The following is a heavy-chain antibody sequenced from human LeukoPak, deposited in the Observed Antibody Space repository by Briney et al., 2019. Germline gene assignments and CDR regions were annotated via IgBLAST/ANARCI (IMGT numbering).Heavy chain of an antibody. CDR2: FTGSGDNT. D-gene: IGHD4-11*01. CDR3: ARDREGSTYRGSPLDY. CDR1: RFTFSSYA. J-gene: IGHJ4*02. V-gene: IGHV3-23*01. Sequence: GGSLRLSCAASRFTFSSYAMSWVRQAPGKGLEWVSVFTGSGDNTYYADSVKGRFTISRDNSKNTLYLQMNSLRAEDTAVYYCARDREGSTYRGSPLDYWGQGTLVTVSS.